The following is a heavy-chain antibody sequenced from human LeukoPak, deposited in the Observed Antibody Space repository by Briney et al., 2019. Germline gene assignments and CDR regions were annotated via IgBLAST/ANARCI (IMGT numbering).Heavy chain of an antibody. CDR3: ARTAYGGNVYYFDY. CDR2: IYYSGST. Sequence: SETLSLTCTVSGGSISSYYWSWIRQPPGKGLEWIGYIYYSGSTNYNPSLKSRVTISVDTSKNQFSLKLSSVTAADTAVYYCARTAYGGNVYYFDYWGQGTLVTVSS. CDR1: GGSISSYY. J-gene: IGHJ4*02. V-gene: IGHV4-59*01. D-gene: IGHD4-23*01.